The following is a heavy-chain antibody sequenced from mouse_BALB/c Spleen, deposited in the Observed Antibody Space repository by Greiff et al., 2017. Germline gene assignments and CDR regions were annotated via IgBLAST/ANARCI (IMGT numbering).Heavy chain of an antibody. CDR2: ISSGGST. V-gene: IGHV5-6-5*01. CDR1: GFTFSSYA. CDR3: ARGGDGYTWFAY. J-gene: IGHJ3*01. Sequence: EVQVVESGGGLVKPGGSLKLSCAASGFTFSSYAMSWVRQTPEKRLEWVASISSGGSTYYPDSVKGRFTISRDNARNIPYLQMSSLRSEDTAMYYCARGGDGYTWFAYWGQGTLVTVSA. D-gene: IGHD2-3*01.